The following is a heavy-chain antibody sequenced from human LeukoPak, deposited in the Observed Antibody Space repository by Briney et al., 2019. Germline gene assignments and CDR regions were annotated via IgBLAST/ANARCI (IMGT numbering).Heavy chain of an antibody. CDR2: IESRISVT. V-gene: IGHV3-48*02. Sequence: RGSLRLSCAASGFTFRTSTMNWVREAPGRGLERVSHIESRISVTSYADSVKGRFTISRDNAKNSLLLQMNSLRDEDTAVYYCARKRWDCSGGTCYGDFDYWGQGTLVTGSS. CDR1: GFTFRTST. D-gene: IGHD2-15*01. CDR3: ARKRWDCSGGTCYGDFDY. J-gene: IGHJ4*02.